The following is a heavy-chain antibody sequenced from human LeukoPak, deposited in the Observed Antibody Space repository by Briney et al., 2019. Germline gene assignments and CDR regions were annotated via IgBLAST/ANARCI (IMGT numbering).Heavy chain of an antibody. V-gene: IGHV4-59*02. CDR1: GGSVSSYY. Sequence: SETLSLTCTVSGGSVSSYYWSWLRQPPGKGLDWIAYIHSSGSTNYNPSLKSRVTISVDTSKNQFSLKLSSVTAADTAVYYCARGLTSKGDAFDIWGQGTMVTVSS. J-gene: IGHJ3*02. CDR3: ARGLTSKGDAFDI. CDR2: IHSSGST.